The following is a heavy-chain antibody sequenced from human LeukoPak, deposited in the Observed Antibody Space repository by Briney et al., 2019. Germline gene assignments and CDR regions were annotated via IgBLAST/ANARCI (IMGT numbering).Heavy chain of an antibody. CDR3: AGAADCSGGSCYYYYMDV. D-gene: IGHD2-15*01. J-gene: IGHJ6*03. CDR2: ISSSGSTI. Sequence: LRLLSADTGFPYSSYEMKRVGQARGRRMKKDSYISSSGSTIYYADSVKGRFTISRDNAKNSLYLQMNSLRAEDTAVYYCAGAADCSGGSCYYYYMDVWGKGTTVTVSS. CDR1: GFPYSSYE. V-gene: IGHV3-48*03.